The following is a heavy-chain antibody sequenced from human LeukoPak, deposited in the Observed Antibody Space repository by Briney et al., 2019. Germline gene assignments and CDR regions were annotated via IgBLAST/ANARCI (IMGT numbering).Heavy chain of an antibody. CDR1: GYTITNNY. J-gene: IGHJ5*02. CDR2: INPSGTGT. D-gene: IGHD5-24*01. CDR3: VTDHSMANTAWWFDP. Sequence: EASVKVSCKASGYTITNNYMHWVRQAPGQGLEWMGVINPSGTGTSYAQKFQGRITMSRDTSTSTVYMELSSLRSEDTAFYYCVTDHSMANTAWWFDPWGQGTLVTVSS. V-gene: IGHV1-46*01.